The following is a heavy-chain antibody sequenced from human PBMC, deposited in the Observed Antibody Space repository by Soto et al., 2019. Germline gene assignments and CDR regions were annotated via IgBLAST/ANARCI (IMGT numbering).Heavy chain of an antibody. J-gene: IGHJ6*02. CDR3: ARANSLGFGEYYYYGMDV. Sequence: QVQLQESGPGLVKPSQTLSLTCTVSGGSISSGGYYWSWIRQQPGKGLEWNGYIYYSGSTYYNPSLKSRVTISVDTSKKQFSLKVSSVTAADTAVYYCARANSLGFGEYYYYGMDVWGQGTTVTVSS. D-gene: IGHD3-10*01. CDR2: IYYSGST. CDR1: GGSISSGGYY. V-gene: IGHV4-31*03.